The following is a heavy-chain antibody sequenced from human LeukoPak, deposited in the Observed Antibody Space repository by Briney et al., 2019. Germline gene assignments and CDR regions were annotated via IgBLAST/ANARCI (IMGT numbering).Heavy chain of an antibody. CDR3: ANLRFLEWLVFDY. Sequence: AGGSLLLSCAASGFTFSSYAMSWVRQAPGKGLEWVSAISGSGGSTYYADSVKGRFTISRDNSKNTLYLLMNSLRAEDTAVYYCANLRFLEWLVFDYWGQGTLVTVSS. J-gene: IGHJ4*02. V-gene: IGHV3-23*01. CDR1: GFTFSSYA. CDR2: ISGSGGST. D-gene: IGHD3-3*01.